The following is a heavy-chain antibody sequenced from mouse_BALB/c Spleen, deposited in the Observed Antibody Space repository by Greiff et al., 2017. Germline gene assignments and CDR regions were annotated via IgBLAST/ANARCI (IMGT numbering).Heavy chain of an antibody. Sequence: VKLQESGPELVKPGASVKISCKASGYAFSSSWMNWVKQRPGQGLEWIGRIYPGDGDTNYNGKFKGKATLTADKSSSTAYMQLSSLTSVDSAVYFCAGYGNLYAMDYWGQGTSVTVSS. J-gene: IGHJ4*01. CDR2: IYPGDGDT. CDR3: AGYGNLYAMDY. CDR1: GYAFSSSW. V-gene: IGHV1-82*01. D-gene: IGHD2-1*01.